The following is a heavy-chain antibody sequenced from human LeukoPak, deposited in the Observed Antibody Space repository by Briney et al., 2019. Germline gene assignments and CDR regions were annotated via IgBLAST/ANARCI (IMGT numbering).Heavy chain of an antibody. D-gene: IGHD6-13*01. J-gene: IGHJ4*02. CDR2: INPSGGST. CDR1: GYTFTSYC. Sequence: GASVRVSCKASGYTFTSYCMHWVRQAPGQGLEWMGIINPSGGSTSYAQKFQGRVTMTRDTSTSTVYMELSSLRSEDMAVYYCARAFSSSLFDCWGQGTLVTVSS. CDR3: ARAFSSSLFDC. V-gene: IGHV1-46*01.